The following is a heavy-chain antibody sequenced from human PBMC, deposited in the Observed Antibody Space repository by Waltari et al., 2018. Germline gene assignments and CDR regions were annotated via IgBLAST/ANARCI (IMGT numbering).Heavy chain of an antibody. V-gene: IGHV4-59*11. CDR2: IYYSGST. D-gene: IGHD6-13*01. J-gene: IGHJ6*02. Sequence: QVQLQESGPGLVKPSETLSLTCTVSGGSISSHYWSWIRQPPGKGLEWIGYIYYSGSTNYNPSLKSRVTISVDTSKNQFSLKLSSVTAADTAVYYCARLAAAGTYYYYYGMDVWGQGTTVTVSS. CDR3: ARLAAAGTYYYYYGMDV. CDR1: GGSISSHY.